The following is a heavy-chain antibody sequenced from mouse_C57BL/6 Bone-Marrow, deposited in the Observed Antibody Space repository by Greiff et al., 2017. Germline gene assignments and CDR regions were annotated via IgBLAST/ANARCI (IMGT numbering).Heavy chain of an antibody. CDR1: GYAFSSSW. CDR2: IYPGDGDT. V-gene: IGHV1-82*01. J-gene: IGHJ3*01. CDR3: ARSDYDEFAY. Sequence: QVQLQQSGPELVKPGASVKISCKASGYAFSSSWMNWVKQRPGKGLEWIGRIYPGDGDTNYNGKFKGKATLTADKSSSTAYMQLSSLTSEDSAVYFCARSDYDEFAYWGQGTLVTVSA. D-gene: IGHD2-4*01.